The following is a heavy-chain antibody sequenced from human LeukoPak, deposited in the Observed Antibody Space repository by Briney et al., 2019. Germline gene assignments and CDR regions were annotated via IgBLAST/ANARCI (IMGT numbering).Heavy chain of an antibody. Sequence: GGSLRLSCAASGFTFSDYYMNWIRQAPGKGLERVSYISSGGNTSYYADSVKGRFTISRDNAKNSLYLQMNSLRAEDTAVYYCARGSISVAAAGRIDYWGQGTLVTVSS. J-gene: IGHJ4*02. V-gene: IGHV3-11*01. CDR1: GFTFSDYY. CDR3: ARGSISVAAAGRIDY. CDR2: ISSGGNTS. D-gene: IGHD6-13*01.